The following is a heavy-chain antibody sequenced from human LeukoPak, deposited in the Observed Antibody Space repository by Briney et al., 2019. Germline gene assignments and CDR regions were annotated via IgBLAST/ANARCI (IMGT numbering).Heavy chain of an antibody. CDR1: GGTFSIYA. D-gene: IGHD1-1*01. V-gene: IGHV1-69*13. CDR2: IIPIFGTA. Sequence: GASVKVSCTASGGTFSIYAISWVRQAPGQGLEWMGGIIPIFGTANYAQKFQGRVTITADESTSTAYMELSSLRSEDTAVYYCARNNWNDFGTNVFDIWGQGTMVTVSS. CDR3: ARNNWNDFGTNVFDI. J-gene: IGHJ3*02.